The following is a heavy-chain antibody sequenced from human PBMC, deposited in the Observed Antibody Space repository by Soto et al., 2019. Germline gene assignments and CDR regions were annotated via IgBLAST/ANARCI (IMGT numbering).Heavy chain of an antibody. Sequence: VGSLRLSCAASGFTFSSYAMSWVRQAPGKGLEWVSAISGSGGSTYYADSVKGRFTISRDNSKNTLYLQMNSLRAEDTAVYYCAKAPIVVVPAAILNFDYWGQGTLVTVSS. D-gene: IGHD2-2*01. J-gene: IGHJ4*02. CDR1: GFTFSSYA. CDR3: AKAPIVVVPAAILNFDY. V-gene: IGHV3-23*01. CDR2: ISGSGGST.